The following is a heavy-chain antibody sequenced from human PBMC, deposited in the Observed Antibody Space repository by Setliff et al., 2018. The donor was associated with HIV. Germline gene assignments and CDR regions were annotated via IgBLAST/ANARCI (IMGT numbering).Heavy chain of an antibody. CDR3: ASKVYCTNGVCLDAFDI. CDR2: INPNSGGT. CDR1: GYTFTAYY. J-gene: IGHJ3*02. D-gene: IGHD2-8*01. Sequence: ASVKVSCKASGYTFTAYYMHWVRQAPGQGLEWMGRINPNSGGTNYAQKFQGRVTMTRDTSISTAYMELSRLRSDDTAVHYCASKVYCTNGVCLDAFDIWGQGTMVTVSS. V-gene: IGHV1-2*06.